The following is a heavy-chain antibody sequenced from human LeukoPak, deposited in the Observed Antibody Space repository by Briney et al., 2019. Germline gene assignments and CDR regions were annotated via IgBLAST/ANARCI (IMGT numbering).Heavy chain of an antibody. CDR1: GGSISSSSYY. J-gene: IGHJ5*02. D-gene: IGHD2-2*01. V-gene: IGHV4-39*07. CDR2: IYYSGST. CDR3: ARSGSSTTFNWFDP. Sequence: SETLSLTCTVSGGSISSSSYYWGWIRQPPGKGLEWIGSIYYSGSTYYNPSLKSRVTISVDTSKNQFSLKLSSVTAADTAVYYCARSGSSTTFNWFDPWGQGTLVTVSS.